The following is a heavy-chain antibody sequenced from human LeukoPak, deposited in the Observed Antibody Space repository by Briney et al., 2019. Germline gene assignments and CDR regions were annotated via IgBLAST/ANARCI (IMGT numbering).Heavy chain of an antibody. CDR3: ARSGDDILTGYSLDY. V-gene: IGHV1-2*02. D-gene: IGHD3-9*01. J-gene: IGHJ4*02. CDR2: INPNSGGT. CDR1: GYTFTGYY. Sequence: ASVKVSCKASGYTFTGYYMHWVRQAPGQGLEWMGWINPNSGGTNYAQKFQGRVTMTRDTSISTAYMELSRLRSDDTAVYYCARSGDDILTGYSLDYWGQGTLVTVSS.